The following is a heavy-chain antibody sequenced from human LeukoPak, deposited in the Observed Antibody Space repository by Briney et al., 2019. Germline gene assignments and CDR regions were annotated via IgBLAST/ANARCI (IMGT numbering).Heavy chain of an antibody. CDR1: GFTFSSYN. Sequence: PGGSLRLSCAASGFTFSSYNMNWVRQAPGKGLEWVSYISSSGSTIYYADSVKGRFTISRDNAKNSLYLQMNSLRAEDTAVYYCARVRYSSGFNWFDPWGQGTLVTVSS. CDR2: ISSSGSTI. V-gene: IGHV3-48*04. D-gene: IGHD6-19*01. J-gene: IGHJ5*02. CDR3: ARVRYSSGFNWFDP.